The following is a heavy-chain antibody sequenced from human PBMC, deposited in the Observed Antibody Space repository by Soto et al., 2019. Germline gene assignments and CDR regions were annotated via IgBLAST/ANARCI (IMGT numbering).Heavy chain of an antibody. Sequence: QVPLVQSGAEVKKPGSSLNISCKASRDTFTSCSINWVRQAPGQGLEWMGGIIPIFGTANYAQKFKDRVTITADESTNTAYMALTSLRPDDTAVYYCTQGDYDTTGWFDPWGQGTLVTVSS. V-gene: IGHV1-69*01. D-gene: IGHD3-22*01. CDR2: IIPIFGTA. CDR1: RDTFTSCS. CDR3: TQGDYDTTGWFDP. J-gene: IGHJ5*02.